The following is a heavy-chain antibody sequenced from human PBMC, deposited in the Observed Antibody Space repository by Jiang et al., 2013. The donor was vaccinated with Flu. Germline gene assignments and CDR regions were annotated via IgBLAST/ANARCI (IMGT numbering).Heavy chain of an antibody. Sequence: VQLVESGAEMKTPGASVKVSCKTSGYTFTDYYVHWVRQARGRGLEWMGWVNPSSGGTKYAEKFEGWVTMTRDTSITTVYLELSSLKSDDTAIYFCAKEGKEGGYFDPWGQGTLVTVSS. V-gene: IGHV1-2*04. CDR2: VNPSSGGT. D-gene: IGHD1-1*01. CDR3: AKEGKEGGYFDP. J-gene: IGHJ5*02. CDR1: GYTFTDYY.